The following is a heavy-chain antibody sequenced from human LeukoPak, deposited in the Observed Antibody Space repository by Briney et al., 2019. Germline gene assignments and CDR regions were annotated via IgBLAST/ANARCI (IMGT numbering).Heavy chain of an antibody. CDR3: ARTDSGYDPYFDY. Sequence: ASVKASCKASGYTFTSYDINWVRQATGQGLEWMGWMNPNSGNTGYAQKFQGRVTMTRNTSISTAYMELSSLRSEDTAVYYCARTDSGYDPYFDYWGQGTLVTVSS. CDR2: MNPNSGNT. CDR1: GYTFTSYD. D-gene: IGHD5-12*01. J-gene: IGHJ4*02. V-gene: IGHV1-8*01.